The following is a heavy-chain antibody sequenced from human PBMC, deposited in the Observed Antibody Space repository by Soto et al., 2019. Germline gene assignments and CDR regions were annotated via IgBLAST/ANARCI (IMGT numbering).Heavy chain of an antibody. CDR2: ISYDGSNK. J-gene: IGHJ4*02. V-gene: IGHV3-30*18. Sequence: GGSLRLSCAASGFTFSSYGMHWVRQAPGKGLEWVAVISYDGSNKYYADSVKGRFTISRDNSKNTLYLQMNSLRAEDTAVYYCAKDLNPPKATVTTFSGDYWGQGTLVTVSS. CDR3: AKDLNPPKATVTTFSGDY. D-gene: IGHD4-17*01. CDR1: GFTFSSYG.